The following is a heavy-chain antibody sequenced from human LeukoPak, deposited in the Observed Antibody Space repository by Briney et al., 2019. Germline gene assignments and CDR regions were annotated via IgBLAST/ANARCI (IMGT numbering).Heavy chain of an antibody. CDR1: GFTFDDYA. D-gene: IGHD3-10*01. CDR3: AKMGSSESFYRHFDY. V-gene: IGHV3-43*02. J-gene: IGHJ4*02. CDR2: ISGVGGNI. Sequence: GGSLRLSCAASGFTFDDYAMLWVRQAPGQGLEWVSLISGVGGNIYYADSVKGRFTISRDNSKNSLFLQMNSLRTEDTALYYCAKMGSSESFYRHFDYWGQGSLVTVSS.